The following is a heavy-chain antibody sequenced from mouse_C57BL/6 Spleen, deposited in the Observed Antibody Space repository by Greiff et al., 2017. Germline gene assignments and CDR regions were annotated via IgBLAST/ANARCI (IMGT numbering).Heavy chain of an antibody. V-gene: IGHV1-64*01. J-gene: IGHJ2*01. Sequence: QVQLQQSGAELVKPGASVKLSCKASGYTFTSYWMHWVKQRPGQGLEWIGMIHPNSGSTNYNEKFKSKATLTVDKSSSTAYMQLSSLTSEDSAVYYCARRNSNYLPFDYWGQGTTLTVSS. CDR3: ARRNSNYLPFDY. D-gene: IGHD2-5*01. CDR2: IHPNSGST. CDR1: GYTFTSYW.